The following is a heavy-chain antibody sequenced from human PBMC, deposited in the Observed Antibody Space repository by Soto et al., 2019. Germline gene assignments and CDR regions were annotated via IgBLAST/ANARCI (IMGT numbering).Heavy chain of an antibody. V-gene: IGHV1-69*01. CDR3: ARPDEGGYSSDHHYYYALDL. D-gene: IGHD3-22*01. CDR2: IVPIFGTT. CDR1: GGSFSRYS. Sequence: QVQLLQSGSEVKKPGSSVKVSCRASGGSFSRYSISWVRQAPGQGLEWMGGIVPIFGTTNYAPRFRDRLTITADESTGTAFMELTTLTSDDTAIYYCARPDEGGYSSDHHYYYALDLWGQGTAITVTS. J-gene: IGHJ6*02.